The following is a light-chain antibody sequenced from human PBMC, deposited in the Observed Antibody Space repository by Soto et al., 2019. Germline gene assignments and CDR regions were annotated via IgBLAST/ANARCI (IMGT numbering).Light chain of an antibody. J-gene: IGLJ3*02. CDR3: SSFTSSSTGV. CDR2: EVS. CDR1: SSDVGGYNY. V-gene: IGLV2-14*01. Sequence: QSALTQPASVSGSPGQSITISCTGTSSDVGGYNYVSWYQHHPGKAPKLMIYEVSNRPSGVSDRFSGSRSASTASLSISGLQAEDEADYYCSSFTSSSTGVFGGGTKVTVL.